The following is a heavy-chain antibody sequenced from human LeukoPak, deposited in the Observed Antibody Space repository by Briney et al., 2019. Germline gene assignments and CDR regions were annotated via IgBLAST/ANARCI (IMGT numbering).Heavy chain of an antibody. D-gene: IGHD6-19*01. V-gene: IGHV1-3*03. CDR2: INAGNGNT. CDR3: ARDGWSSGWNSYYFDY. CDR1: GYTFTSYA. Sequence: GASVKVSCKASGYTFTSYAMHWVRQAPGQRLEWMGWINAGNGNTKYSQEFQGRVTITRDTSASTAYMELSSLRSEDMAVYYCARDGWSSGWNSYYFDYWGQGTLVTVSS. J-gene: IGHJ4*02.